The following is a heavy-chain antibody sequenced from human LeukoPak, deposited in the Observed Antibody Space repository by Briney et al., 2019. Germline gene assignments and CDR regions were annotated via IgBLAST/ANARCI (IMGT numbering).Heavy chain of an antibody. Sequence: GRSLRLSCAASGFTFSSYSMNWVRQAPGKGLEWVSSISSSSSYIYYADSVKGRFTIPRDNAKNSLYLQMNSLRAEDTAVYYCIATRYYDSSGYYYGKLDYFDYWGQGTLVTVSS. CDR2: ISSSSSYI. J-gene: IGHJ4*02. D-gene: IGHD3-22*01. CDR3: IATRYYDSSGYYYGKLDYFDY. V-gene: IGHV3-21*01. CDR1: GFTFSSYS.